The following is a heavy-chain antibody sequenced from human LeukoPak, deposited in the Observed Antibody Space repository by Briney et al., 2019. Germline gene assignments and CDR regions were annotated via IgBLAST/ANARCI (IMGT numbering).Heavy chain of an antibody. CDR3: AREALYGGNSFD. Sequence: PSETLSLTCTVSGGSISGYYWSWIRQPPGKGLEWIGFIYYSGSTSYNPSLKSRVTISVDTSKNQFSLNLSSVTAADTAVYYCAREALYGGNSFDWGQGTLVTVSS. CDR2: IYYSGST. J-gene: IGHJ4*02. D-gene: IGHD4-23*01. CDR1: GGSISGYY. V-gene: IGHV4-59*12.